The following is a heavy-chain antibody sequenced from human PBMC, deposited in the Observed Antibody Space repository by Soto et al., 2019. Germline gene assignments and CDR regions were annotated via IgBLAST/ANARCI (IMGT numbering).Heavy chain of an antibody. CDR1: GGSISSYY. D-gene: IGHD5-12*01. V-gene: IGHV4-59*01. Sequence: TLSLTCTVSGGSISSYYWSWIRQPPGKGLEWIGYIYYSGSTNYNPSLKSRVTISVDTSKNQFSLKLSSVTAADTAVYYCARVGGYVARWGQGTLVTVSS. J-gene: IGHJ4*02. CDR2: IYYSGST. CDR3: ARVGGYVAR.